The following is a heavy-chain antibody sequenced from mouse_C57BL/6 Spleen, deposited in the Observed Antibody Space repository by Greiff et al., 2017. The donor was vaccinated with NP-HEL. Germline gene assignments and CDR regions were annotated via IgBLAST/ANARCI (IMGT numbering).Heavy chain of an antibody. J-gene: IGHJ1*03. V-gene: IGHV14-4*01. Sequence: VQLQQSGAELVRPGASVKLSCTASGFNIKDDYMHWVKQRPEQGLEWIGWIDPENGDTEYASKFQGKATITADTSSNTAYLQLSSLTSEDTAVYCCTTFDYYGSSLCGWGTGTTVTVSS. CDR1: GFNIKDDY. D-gene: IGHD1-1*01. CDR3: TTFDYYGSSLCG. CDR2: IDPENGDT.